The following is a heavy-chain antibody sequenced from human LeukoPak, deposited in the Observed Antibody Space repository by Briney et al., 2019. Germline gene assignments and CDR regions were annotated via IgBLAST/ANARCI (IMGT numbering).Heavy chain of an antibody. V-gene: IGHV1-69*13. D-gene: IGHD5-18*01. Sequence: SVKVSCKASGYTFTGYYMHWVRQAPGQGLEWMGGIIPIFGTANYAQKFQGRVTITADESTGTAYMELSSLRSEDTAVYYCARAANSYGYPYDYWGQGTLVTVSS. CDR3: ARAANSYGYPYDY. CDR1: GYTFTGYY. CDR2: IIPIFGTA. J-gene: IGHJ4*02.